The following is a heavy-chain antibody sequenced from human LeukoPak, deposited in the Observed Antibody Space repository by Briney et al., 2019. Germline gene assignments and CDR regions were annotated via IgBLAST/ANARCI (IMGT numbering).Heavy chain of an antibody. V-gene: IGHV4-34*01. CDR2: INHSGST. J-gene: IGHJ4*02. CDR3: ARDRYGSGSYYGYYFDY. CDR1: GGSFNGYY. Sequence: SETLSLTCAVYGGSFNGYYWSWIRQPPGKGLEWIGEINHSGSTNYNPSLKSRVTISVDTSKNQFSLKLSSVTAADTAVYYCARDRYGSGSYYGYYFDYRGQGTLVTVSS. D-gene: IGHD3-10*01.